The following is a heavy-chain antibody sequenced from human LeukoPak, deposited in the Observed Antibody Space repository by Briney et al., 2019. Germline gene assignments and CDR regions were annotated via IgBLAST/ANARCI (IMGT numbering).Heavy chain of an antibody. CDR1: GGSISSGDYY. CDR2: IYYSGST. J-gene: IGHJ3*02. D-gene: IGHD2-21*02. Sequence: TLSLTCTVSGGSISSGDYYWSWIRQPPGKGLEWIGYIYYSGSTYYNPSLKSRVTISVDTSKNQYSLKLSSVTAADTAVYYCAIQVVTAIPRAFDIWGQGTMVTVSS. CDR3: AIQVVTAIPRAFDI. V-gene: IGHV4-30-4*01.